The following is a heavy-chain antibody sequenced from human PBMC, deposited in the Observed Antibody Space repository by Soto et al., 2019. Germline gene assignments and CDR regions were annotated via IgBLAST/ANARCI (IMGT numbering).Heavy chain of an antibody. CDR3: ARESGGATATLDYYYFYMDV. CDR2: INPNGGVT. D-gene: IGHD5-12*01. Sequence: QVQLVQSGAEVKKPGASVTVSCRSSGDTFNDYYIHWVRQAPGQGLEWMGWINPNGGVTKYAQKWQGGVSMTRDTSIRTGDRQLSRLRADDTAGYYCARESGGATATLDYYYFYMDVWGTGTTVTVSS. CDR1: GDTFNDYY. V-gene: IGHV1-2*02. J-gene: IGHJ6*03.